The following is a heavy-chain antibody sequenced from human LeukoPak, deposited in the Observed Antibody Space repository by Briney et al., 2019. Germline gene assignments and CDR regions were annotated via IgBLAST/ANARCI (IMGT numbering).Heavy chain of an antibody. Sequence: GGSLRLSCAASGFTFSSYDMHWVRQATGKGLEWVSAIGTAGDAYYPGSVMGRFTISRENAKNSLYLQMNSLRAGDTAVCYCARGTRYCSGGSCYSGASNWFDPWGQGTLVTVSS. J-gene: IGHJ5*02. CDR3: ARGTRYCSGGSCYSGASNWFDP. CDR1: GFTFSSYD. V-gene: IGHV3-13*01. D-gene: IGHD2-15*01. CDR2: IGTAGDA.